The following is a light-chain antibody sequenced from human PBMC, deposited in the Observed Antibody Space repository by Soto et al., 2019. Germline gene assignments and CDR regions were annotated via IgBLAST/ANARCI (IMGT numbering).Light chain of an antibody. CDR3: QQANSFPIT. J-gene: IGKJ5*01. CDR2: AAS. Sequence: DIQMTQCPSTLSASVGDRVTITCRASQSISSWLAWYRQKPGKAPKLLIYAASSLQSGVPSRFSGSGSGTDFTLTISSLQPEDFATYYCQQANSFPITFGQGTRRRL. CDR1: QSISSW. V-gene: IGKV1-12*01.